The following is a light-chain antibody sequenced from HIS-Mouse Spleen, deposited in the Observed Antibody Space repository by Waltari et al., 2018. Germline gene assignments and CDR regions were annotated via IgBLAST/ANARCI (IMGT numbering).Light chain of an antibody. CDR3: QVWDSSSDHVV. Sequence: SYVLTQPPSVSVAPGKTARITCGGNNIGSKSVHSYQQKPGQAPVLVVYDDSDRPSGIPERFSGSNSGNTATLTISRVEVGDEADYYCQVWDSSSDHVVFGGGTKLTVL. V-gene: IGLV3-21*03. CDR2: DDS. J-gene: IGLJ2*01. CDR1: NIGSKS.